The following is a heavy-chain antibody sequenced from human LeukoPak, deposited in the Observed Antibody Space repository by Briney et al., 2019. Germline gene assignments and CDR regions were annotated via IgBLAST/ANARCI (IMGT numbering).Heavy chain of an antibody. V-gene: IGHV3-48*02. D-gene: IGHD3-9*01. J-gene: IGHJ4*02. Sequence: VGSLRLSCATSEFSFTDYPMNWVRQAPGNGLEWISNIRTTAEGAKYAYYADSVKGRVTISRDDGKNTLYLHMNRLRDDDTAVYYCAADKRYAFDYWGQGILVTVSS. CDR3: AADKRYAFDY. CDR2: IRTTAEGAKYA. CDR1: EFSFTDYP.